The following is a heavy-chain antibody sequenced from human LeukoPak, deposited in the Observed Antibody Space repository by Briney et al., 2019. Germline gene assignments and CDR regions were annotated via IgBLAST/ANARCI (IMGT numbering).Heavy chain of an antibody. CDR2: IYHSGST. D-gene: IGHD6-19*01. CDR1: GGSISSGGYY. Sequence: SETLSLTCTVSGGSISSGGYYWSWIRQPPGKGLEWIGYIYHSGSTYYNPSLKSRVTISVDRSKNQFSLELSSVTAADTAVYYCARDRVGGWRAFDIWGQGTMVAVSS. J-gene: IGHJ3*02. CDR3: ARDRVGGWRAFDI. V-gene: IGHV4-30-2*01.